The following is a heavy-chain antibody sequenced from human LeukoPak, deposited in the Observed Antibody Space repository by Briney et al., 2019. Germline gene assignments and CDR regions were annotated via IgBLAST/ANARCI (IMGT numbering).Heavy chain of an antibody. Sequence: PSETLSLTCSLSGASISSGSNYWGWIRQPPGKTLEWIGSIYSSGSTYSNPSLKSRVIIIIDTPTSHFSLTLSSVTAADTAVYYCARADGYGLVGIWGQGTMVTVSS. V-gene: IGHV4-39*07. CDR1: GASISSGSNY. CDR3: ARADGYGLVGI. D-gene: IGHD3-10*01. CDR2: IYSSGST. J-gene: IGHJ3*02.